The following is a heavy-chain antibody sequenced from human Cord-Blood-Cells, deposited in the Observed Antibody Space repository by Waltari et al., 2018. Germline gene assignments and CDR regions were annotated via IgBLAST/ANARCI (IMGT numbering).Heavy chain of an antibody. V-gene: IGHV1-8*01. D-gene: IGHD3-10*01. CDR3: ARVTLYYYGSGSYYNFDY. CDR2: MNPNSGNT. Sequence: QVQLVQSGAEVKKPGASVNVPCKPSGYTFISYYIHWVRQPTPHGLEWMGWMNPNSGNTGYAQKFQGRVTMTRNTSISTAYMERSSLRSEDTAVYYCARVTLYYYGSGSYYNFDYWGQGTLVTVSS. J-gene: IGHJ4*02. CDR1: GYTFISYY.